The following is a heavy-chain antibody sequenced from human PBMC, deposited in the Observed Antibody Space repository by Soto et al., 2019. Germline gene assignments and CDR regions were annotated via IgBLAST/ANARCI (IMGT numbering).Heavy chain of an antibody. CDR2: ISGSGGST. CDR1: GFTFSSYA. CDR3: ARRGSGSYYDY. J-gene: IGHJ4*02. V-gene: IGHV3-23*01. D-gene: IGHD1-26*01. Sequence: EVPLLESGGGLVQPGGSLRLSCAASGFTFSSYAMRWVRQAPVKGLEWVSAISGSGGSTCYADSVKGRFTSSRDNSKNTLYLQMNSLRAEDTAVYYCARRGSGSYYDYWGQGTLVTVSS.